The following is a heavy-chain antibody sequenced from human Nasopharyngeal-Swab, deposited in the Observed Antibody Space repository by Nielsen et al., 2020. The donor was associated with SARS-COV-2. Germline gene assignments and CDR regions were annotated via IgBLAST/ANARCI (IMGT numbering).Heavy chain of an antibody. CDR2: INTGSSSI. J-gene: IGHJ5*02. CDR1: GFTFSSYS. Sequence: GESLKISCAASGFTFSSYSMNWVRQAPGKGLEWVSYINTGSSSIYYADSVKGRFTISRDNAKNSLYLQMNSLRDEDTAVYYCARDRKSSGWYDDWGQGTLVTVSS. D-gene: IGHD6-19*01. V-gene: IGHV3-48*02. CDR3: ARDRKSSGWYDD.